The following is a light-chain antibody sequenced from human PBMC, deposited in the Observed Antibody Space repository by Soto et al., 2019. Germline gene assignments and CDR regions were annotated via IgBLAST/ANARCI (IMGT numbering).Light chain of an antibody. V-gene: IGKV3-11*01. J-gene: IGKJ2*01. CDR1: QSVSSF. CDR3: QQRSSWPRT. Sequence: EIVLTQSPAILSLSPGERATLSCRASQSVSSFLAWYQQKPGQAPRLLIYDVFNRDIGIPARFSGSGSGTDFTLTISSLEPEDFAVYYCQQRSSWPRTFGQGTKLEIK. CDR2: DVF.